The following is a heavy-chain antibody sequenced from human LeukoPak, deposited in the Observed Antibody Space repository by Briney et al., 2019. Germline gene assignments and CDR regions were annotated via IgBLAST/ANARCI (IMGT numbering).Heavy chain of an antibody. J-gene: IGHJ4*02. CDR2: ISAYNGNT. CDR1: GYTFTSYG. CDR3: ARDRGTMAYSSGWYRARNFEFDY. V-gene: IGHV1-18*01. D-gene: IGHD6-19*01. Sequence: ASVKVSCKASGYTFTSYGISWVRQAPGQGLEWMGWISAYNGNTNYAQKLQGRVTMTTDTSTNTAYMELRSLRSDDTAVYYCARDRGTMAYSSGWYRARNFEFDYWGQGTLVTVSS.